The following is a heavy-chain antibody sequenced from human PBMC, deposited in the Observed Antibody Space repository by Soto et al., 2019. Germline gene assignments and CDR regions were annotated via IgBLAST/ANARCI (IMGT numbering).Heavy chain of an antibody. CDR3: ARAKGVAGPPDY. D-gene: IGHD6-19*01. CDR2: IGTAGDT. CDR1: GFTFSDYY. J-gene: IGHJ4*02. V-gene: IGHV3-13*01. Sequence: GGSLRLSCSASGFTFSDYYMHWVRQATGKGLEWVSAIGTAGDTYYPGSVKGRFTISRENAKNSLYLQMNSLRAGDTAAYYCARAKGVAGPPDYWGQGAQVTVSS.